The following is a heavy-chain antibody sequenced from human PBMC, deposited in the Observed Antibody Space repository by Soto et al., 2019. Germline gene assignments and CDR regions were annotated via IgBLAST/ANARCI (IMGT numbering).Heavy chain of an antibody. CDR3: ARGSVPGWFDP. D-gene: IGHD3-10*01. CDR2: IYHSGST. J-gene: IGHJ5*02. V-gene: IGHV4-31*03. Sequence: QVQLQESGPGLVKPSQTLSLTCTVSGGSISSGGYYWSWIRQHPGKGLEWIGYIYHSGSTYYNPSLKSRVTISVDTSKKQFSLKLRSVTAADKAVYYCARGSVPGWFDPWGQGTLVTVSS. CDR1: GGSISSGGYY.